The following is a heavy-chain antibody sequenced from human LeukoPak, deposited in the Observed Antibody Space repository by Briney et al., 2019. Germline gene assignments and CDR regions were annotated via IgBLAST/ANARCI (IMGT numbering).Heavy chain of an antibody. CDR1: GFTFSNTW. J-gene: IGHJ4*02. CDR3: TTDAWELNY. Sequence: GGSLRLSCAASGFTFSNTWMNWVRQAPGKGLEWVGRIKSKTDGETTDYAAPVKGRFTISRDDSKNTLYLQMNSLKTEDTAVYYCTTDAWELNYWGQGTLVTVSS. CDR2: IKSKTDGETT. V-gene: IGHV3-15*07. D-gene: IGHD1-26*01.